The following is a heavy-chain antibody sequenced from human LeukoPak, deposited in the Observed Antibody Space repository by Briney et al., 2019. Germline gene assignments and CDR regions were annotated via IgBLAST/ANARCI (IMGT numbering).Heavy chain of an antibody. CDR3: ARQAWLGSGWYIIGY. Sequence: KPSETLSLTCTVSGGSISSYYWSWIRQPPGKGLEWMGYIYYSGSTNYNPSLKSRVTISVDTSKNQFSLKLSSVTAADTAVYYCARQAWLGSGWYIIGYWGQGTLVTVSA. CDR2: IYYSGST. V-gene: IGHV4-59*08. CDR1: GGSISSYY. D-gene: IGHD6-13*01. J-gene: IGHJ4*02.